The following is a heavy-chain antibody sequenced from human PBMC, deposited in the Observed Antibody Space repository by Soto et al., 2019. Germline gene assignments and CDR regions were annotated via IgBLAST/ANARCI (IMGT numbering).Heavy chain of an antibody. Sequence: PGGSLRLSCAASGFTFTNHPMTWVRQAPGKGLEWVSTITVNGADTYYAGSVRGRFTISRDNSKNTLYLQMNSLRAEDTAVYYCTNYAFSGAPKAGAFDYWGQGTLVTVSS. D-gene: IGHD2-15*01. CDR2: ITVNGADT. CDR1: GFTFTNHP. CDR3: TNYAFSGAPKAGAFDY. J-gene: IGHJ4*02. V-gene: IGHV3-23*01.